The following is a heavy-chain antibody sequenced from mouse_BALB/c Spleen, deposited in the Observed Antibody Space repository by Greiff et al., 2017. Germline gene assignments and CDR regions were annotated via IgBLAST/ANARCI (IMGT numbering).Heavy chain of an antibody. Sequence: EVKLVESGGGLVQPGGSLKLSCAASGFTFSSYTMSWVRQTPEKRLEWVAYISNGGGSTYYPDTVKGRFTISIDNAKNTLYLQMSSLKSEDTAMYYCARHPYYDSRGAMDYWGQGTSVTVSS. CDR3: ARHPYYDSRGAMDY. D-gene: IGHD1-1*01. CDR2: ISNGGGST. V-gene: IGHV5-12-2*01. CDR1: GFTFSSYT. J-gene: IGHJ4*01.